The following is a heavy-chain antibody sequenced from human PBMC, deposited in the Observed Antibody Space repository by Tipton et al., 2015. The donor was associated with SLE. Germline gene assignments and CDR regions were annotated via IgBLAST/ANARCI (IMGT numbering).Heavy chain of an antibody. D-gene: IGHD3-16*02. J-gene: IGHJ3*02. CDR2: IYHSGST. Sequence: TLSLTCAVSGGSISSSNWWSWVRQPPGKGLEWIGSIYHSGSTYYNPSLKSRVTISVDTSKNQFSLKLSSVTAADTAVYYCARGLNYDYVWGSYRGEYAFDIWGQGTMVTVSS. V-gene: IGHV4-4*02. CDR1: GGSISSSNW. CDR3: ARGLNYDYVWGSYRGEYAFDI.